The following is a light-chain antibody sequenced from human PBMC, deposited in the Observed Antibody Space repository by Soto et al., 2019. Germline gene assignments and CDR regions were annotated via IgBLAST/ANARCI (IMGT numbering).Light chain of an antibody. V-gene: IGKV3-15*01. CDR1: QSVSSN. CDR2: GAS. CDR3: QQYNNWPPIT. J-gene: IGKJ3*01. Sequence: EIVMTQSPATLSVSPGDRATLSCRASQSVSSNLAWYQQKPGQAPRLLIYGASTWATGIPARFSGSGSGTEFTLTISSLQSEDFAVYYCQQYNNWPPITFGPGTKVDIK.